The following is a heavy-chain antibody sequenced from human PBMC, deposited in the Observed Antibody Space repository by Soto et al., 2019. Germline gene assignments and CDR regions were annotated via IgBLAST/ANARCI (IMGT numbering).Heavy chain of an antibody. CDR2: ISGSGGST. J-gene: IGHJ4*02. V-gene: IGHV3-23*01. D-gene: IGHD2-15*01. CDR1: GFTFSSYA. CDR3: AKDGVVAATRPYYFDS. Sequence: PGGALRVSCAASGFTFSSYAMSWVRQAPGKGMEWVSAISGSGGSTYYADSVKGRFTISRDNSKNTLYLQMNSLRAEDTAVFYCAKDGVVAATRPYYFDSWGQGTLVTVSS.